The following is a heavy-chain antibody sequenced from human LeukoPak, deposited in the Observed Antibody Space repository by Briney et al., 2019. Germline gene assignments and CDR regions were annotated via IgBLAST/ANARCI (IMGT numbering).Heavy chain of an antibody. Sequence: SETLSLTCAVYGGSFSGYYWSWIRQPPGKGLEWIGEIYHSGSTNYNPSLKSRVTISVDTSKNQFSLKLSSVTAADTAVYYCARGARIAAAGRRWLDPWGQGNLVTVSS. J-gene: IGHJ5*02. V-gene: IGHV4-34*01. CDR3: ARGARIAAAGRRWLDP. D-gene: IGHD6-13*01. CDR1: GGSFSGYY. CDR2: IYHSGST.